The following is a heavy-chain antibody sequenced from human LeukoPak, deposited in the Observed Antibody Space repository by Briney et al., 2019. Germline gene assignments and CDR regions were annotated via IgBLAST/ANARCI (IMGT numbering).Heavy chain of an antibody. CDR3: ARSPDYFFYYYMDV. Sequence: SETLSLTCTVSGASISSTSYCWGWIRQPAGKGLEWIGHIHTSGSTNYNPSLKSRVTISVDTSKNQFSLKLSSVTAADTAVYYCARSPDYFFYYYMDVWGKGTTVTISS. CDR2: IHTSGST. J-gene: IGHJ6*03. CDR1: GASISSTSYC. V-gene: IGHV4-61*09.